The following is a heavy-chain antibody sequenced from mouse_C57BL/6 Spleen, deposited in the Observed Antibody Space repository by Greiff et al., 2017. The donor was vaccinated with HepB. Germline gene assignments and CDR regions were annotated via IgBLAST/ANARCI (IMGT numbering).Heavy chain of an antibody. J-gene: IGHJ3*01. V-gene: IGHV5-4*01. CDR3: ARDWRGWFAY. Sequence: EVQVVESGGGLVKPGGSLKLSCAASGFTFSSYAMSWVRQTPEKRLEWVATISDGGSYTYYPDNVKGRFTISRDNAKNNLYLQMSHLKSEDTAMYYCARDWRGWFAYWGQGTLVTVSA. CDR2: ISDGGSYT. CDR1: GFTFSSYA.